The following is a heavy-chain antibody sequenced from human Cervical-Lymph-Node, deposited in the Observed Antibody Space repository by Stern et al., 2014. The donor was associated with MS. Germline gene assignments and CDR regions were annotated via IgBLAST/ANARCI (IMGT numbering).Heavy chain of an antibody. D-gene: IGHD2-15*01. CDR2: IIPLLGTT. J-gene: IGHJ1*01. CDR1: GDTFSSYA. V-gene: IGHV1-69*01. Sequence: VQLVESGAEVKQPGSSVKVSCKASGDTFSSYAISWVRQAPGHGLEWMGGIIPLLGTTNYAQNFQGRATVTPDAYTKTGYTELSSLRSEDTAVYYCARDHCSGGGCYEYFQHWGQGTLVTVSS. CDR3: ARDHCSGGGCYEYFQH.